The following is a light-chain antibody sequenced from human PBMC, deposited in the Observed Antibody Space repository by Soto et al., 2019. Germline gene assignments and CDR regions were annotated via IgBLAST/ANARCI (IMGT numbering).Light chain of an antibody. CDR2: KAS. Sequence: DIQMTQSPSTLSASVGDRVTITCRASQSINDWLAWYQQKPGKAPKLLIYKASSLQSGVPSRFSGSGSATEFTLSISSLQPDDFATYYCQQYNRFSWTFGQGTKVDIK. CDR1: QSINDW. V-gene: IGKV1-5*03. J-gene: IGKJ1*01. CDR3: QQYNRFSWT.